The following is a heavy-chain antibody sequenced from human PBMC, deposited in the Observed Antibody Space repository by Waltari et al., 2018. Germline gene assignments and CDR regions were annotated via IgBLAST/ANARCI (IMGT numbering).Heavy chain of an antibody. CDR3: ARGGNWNYACDV. CDR1: GYTFTTSG. V-gene: IGHV1-18*01. D-gene: IGHD1-7*01. J-gene: IGHJ4*02. Sequence: QVQLVQSGTEMKMPGASVKVSCKASGYTFTTSGITWVRQAPGQGLEWMGWISTDSGATKYYAPSLQGRLTMTTDTATGTAYMELRTLKPDDTALYYCARGGNWNYACDVWGQGTLVTVSS. CDR2: ISTDSGAT.